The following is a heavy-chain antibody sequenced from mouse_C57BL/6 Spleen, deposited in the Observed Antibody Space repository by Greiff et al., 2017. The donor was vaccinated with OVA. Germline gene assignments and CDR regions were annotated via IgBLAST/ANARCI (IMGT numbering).Heavy chain of an antibody. J-gene: IGHJ4*01. CDR3: ARQGHAMDY. Sequence: EVKVVESGGGLVQPGGSLKLSCAASGFTFSDYYMYWVRQTPEKRLEWVAYISNGGGSTYYPDTVKGRFTISRDNAKNTLYLQMSRLKSEDTAMYYCARQGHAMDYWGQGTSVTVSS. CDR1: GFTFSDYY. V-gene: IGHV5-12*01. CDR2: ISNGGGST.